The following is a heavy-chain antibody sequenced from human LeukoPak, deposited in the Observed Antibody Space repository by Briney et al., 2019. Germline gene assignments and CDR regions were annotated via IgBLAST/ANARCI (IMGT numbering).Heavy chain of an antibody. CDR1: GFTVSSNY. Sequence: GGSLRLSCAASGFTVSSNYMSWVRQAPGKGLEWVSVIYSGGSTYYADSVKGRFTISRDNSKNTLYLQMNSLRAEDTAVYYCARGRNSLEPGLDYWAREPWSPSPQ. CDR2: IYSGGST. V-gene: IGHV3-53*01. J-gene: IGHJ4*02. D-gene: IGHD1-1*01. CDR3: ARGRNSLEPGLDY.